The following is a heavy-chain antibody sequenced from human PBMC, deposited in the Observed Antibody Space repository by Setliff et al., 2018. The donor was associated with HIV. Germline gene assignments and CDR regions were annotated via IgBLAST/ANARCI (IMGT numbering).Heavy chain of an antibody. CDR2: ISDYTGNT. CDR3: ARYASYTSDWREAFDI. Sequence: GASVKVSCKASGYTFSSHGITWVRQVPGQGLEWMGWISDYTGNTNYAQKFQARVTMTIDSSTTTAYMELRSLRADDTALYYCARYASYTSDWREAFDIWGQGTMVT. J-gene: IGHJ3*02. V-gene: IGHV1-18*01. CDR1: GYTFSSHG. D-gene: IGHD6-19*01.